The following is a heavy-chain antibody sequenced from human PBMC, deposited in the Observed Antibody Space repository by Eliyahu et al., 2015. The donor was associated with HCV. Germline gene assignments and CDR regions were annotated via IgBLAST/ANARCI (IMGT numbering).Heavy chain of an antibody. D-gene: IGHD6-19*01. CDR3: QAVGQGH. J-gene: IGHJ1*01. CDR2: VKSKAESYAT. Sequence: EVQLVESGGGLVQPGGSLXLSCAASGFTFSGAALXWVRQASGKGLEWVGRVKSKAESYATAYAASVKGRFTISRDDSKNTAYLHMNSLKTEDAAVYYCQAVGQGHWGQGTLVTVS. CDR1: GFTFSGAA. V-gene: IGHV3-73*02.